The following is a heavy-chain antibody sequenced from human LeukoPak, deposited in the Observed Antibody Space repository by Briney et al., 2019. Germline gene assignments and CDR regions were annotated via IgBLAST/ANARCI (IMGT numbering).Heavy chain of an antibody. CDR2: INPSGGST. V-gene: IGHV1-46*01. J-gene: IGHJ4*02. CDR3: AFLARTGARD. D-gene: IGHD5-12*01. Sequence: ASVKVSCKASGYTFTSYYMHWVRQAPGQGLEWMGIINPSGGSTSYAQKFQGRVTMTRDTSINTAYMELSSLTSDDTAVYYCAFLARTGARDWGQGTLVTVSS. CDR1: GYTFTSYY.